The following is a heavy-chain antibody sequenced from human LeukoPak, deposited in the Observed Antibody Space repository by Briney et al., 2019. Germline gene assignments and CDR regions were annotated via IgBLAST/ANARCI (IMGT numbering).Heavy chain of an antibody. D-gene: IGHD4-17*01. CDR2: IYDSGST. Sequence: PSETLSLTCTVSGGSIRSSYYYWGWIRQPPGKGLEWIGSIYDSGSTYYNPSLKSRVTVSVDTSKNQFSLKLNSVTAADTAVYYCARDRTMTTVPWYFDLWGRGTLVTVSS. CDR3: ARDRTMTTVPWYFDL. V-gene: IGHV4-39*02. CDR1: GGSIRSSYYY. J-gene: IGHJ2*01.